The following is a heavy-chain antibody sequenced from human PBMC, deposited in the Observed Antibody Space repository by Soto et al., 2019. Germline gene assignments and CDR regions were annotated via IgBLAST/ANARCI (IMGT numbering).Heavy chain of an antibody. J-gene: IGHJ6*02. CDR3: ARSPVGGSNYYYGMDV. Sequence: GASVKVSFKASGGTFSSYAISWVRQAPGQGLEWMGGIIPIFGTANYAQKFQGRVTITADESTSTAYMELSSLGSEDTAVYYCARSPVGGSNYYYGMDVWGQGTTVTVSS. CDR2: IIPIFGTA. D-gene: IGHD3-16*01. CDR1: GGTFSSYA. V-gene: IGHV1-69*13.